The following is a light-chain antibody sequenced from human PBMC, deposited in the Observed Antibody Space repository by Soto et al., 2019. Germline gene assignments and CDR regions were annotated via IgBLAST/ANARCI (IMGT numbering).Light chain of an antibody. CDR3: SSYTSSSTVV. CDR1: SSDVGGYNY. CDR2: YVS. V-gene: IGLV2-14*03. Sequence: QSALTQPASVSGSPGQSITISCTGTSSDVGGYNYVSWYQQHPGKAPKLMIYYVSNRPSGVSNRCSGSKSGNTASLTISGLQAEDEADYYCSSYTSSSTVVFGGGTKLTVL. J-gene: IGLJ2*01.